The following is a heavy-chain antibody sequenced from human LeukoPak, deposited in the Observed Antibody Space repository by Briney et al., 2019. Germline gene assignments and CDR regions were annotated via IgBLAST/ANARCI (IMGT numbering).Heavy chain of an antibody. CDR2: ISYDENYR. D-gene: IGHD3-10*01. CDR1: GFSFGTYG. J-gene: IGHJ5*01. V-gene: IGHV3-30*18. Sequence: GGSLRLSCAASGFSFGTYGMHWVRQAPGKGLEWVALISYDENYRNYADSVRGRFSISRDTSRNTLFLQMNGLRTEDTAVYYCAKDLRAHRGSGGPYVDTWGQEPWSPSPQ. CDR3: AKDLRAHRGSGGPYVDT.